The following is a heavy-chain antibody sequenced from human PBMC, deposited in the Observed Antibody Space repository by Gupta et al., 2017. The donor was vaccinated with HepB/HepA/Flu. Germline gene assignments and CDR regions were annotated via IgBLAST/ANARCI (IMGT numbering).Heavy chain of an antibody. CDR1: GFTFSSYA. CDR2: ISGSGGRT. D-gene: IGHD6-6*01. Sequence: EVQLLESGGGLVQPGGSLRLSCAASGFTFSSYAMSWVRQAPGKGLEWGSAISGSGGRTYYADSVKGRFTISRDNSKNTLYLQMNSLRAEDTAVYYWAKDHFRIAARGMDVWGQGTTVTVSS. J-gene: IGHJ6*02. V-gene: IGHV3-23*01. CDR3: AKDHFRIAARGMDV.